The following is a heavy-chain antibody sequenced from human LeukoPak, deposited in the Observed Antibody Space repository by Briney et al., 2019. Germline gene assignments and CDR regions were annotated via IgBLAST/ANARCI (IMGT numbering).Heavy chain of an antibody. D-gene: IGHD6-6*01. CDR3: ASRPRYSSSNYRFDY. J-gene: IGHJ4*02. Sequence: SETLSLTCAVYGGSFSGYYWSWIRQPPGKGLEWIGEINHSGRTNYNPSLKSRVTISVDTSKNQFSLKLSSVTAADTAVYYCASRPRYSSSNYRFDYWGQGTLVTVSS. CDR1: GGSFSGYY. V-gene: IGHV4-34*01. CDR2: INHSGRT.